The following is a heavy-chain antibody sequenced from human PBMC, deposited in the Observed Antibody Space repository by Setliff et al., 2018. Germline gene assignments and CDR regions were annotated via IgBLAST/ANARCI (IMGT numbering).Heavy chain of an antibody. J-gene: IGHJ6*03. V-gene: IGHV4-61*09. CDR3: VRMSGFLYMDV. Sequence: SETLSLTCTVSGGSISSDSHYWAWVRQPAGKGLELIGQIYSNGRTYYNPSLKSRLTISLDTSKNQFSLRLNSMTAADTAVYYCVRMSGFLYMDVWGKGTTVTVSS. CDR1: GGSISSDSHY. CDR2: IYSNGRT. D-gene: IGHD3-3*01.